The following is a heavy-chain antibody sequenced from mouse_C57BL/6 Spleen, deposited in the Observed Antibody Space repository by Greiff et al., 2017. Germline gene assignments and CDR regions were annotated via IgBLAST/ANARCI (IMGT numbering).Heavy chain of an antibody. D-gene: IGHD2-5*01. J-gene: IGHJ3*01. CDR2: IDPSDSET. V-gene: IGHV1-52*01. CDR3: ARYSNFSWFAY. Sequence: QVQLQQPGAELVRPGSSVKLSCKASGYTFTSYWMHWVKQRPIQGLEWIGNIDPSDSETHYNQKFKDKATLTVDKSSSTAYMQLSSLTSEVSAVYYCARYSNFSWFAYWGQGTLVTVSA. CDR1: GYTFTSYW.